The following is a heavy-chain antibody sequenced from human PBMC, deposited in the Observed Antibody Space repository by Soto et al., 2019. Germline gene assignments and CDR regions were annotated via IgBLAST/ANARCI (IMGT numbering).Heavy chain of an antibody. D-gene: IGHD2-8*01. Sequence: QVQLLQSGGEVTKPGASVKVSCKSSGYTFSAYGVTWVRQAPGQGLEWLGWISVHTGNTKQAQKFQDRVTLTTEASTGTAYLELRNLTPDDTAVYYCARDRSTTDRCYTHHFYVCGQVTTVTVSS. CDR2: ISVHTGNT. J-gene: IGHJ6*02. CDR1: GYTFSAYG. CDR3: ARDRSTTDRCYTHHFYV. V-gene: IGHV1-18*04.